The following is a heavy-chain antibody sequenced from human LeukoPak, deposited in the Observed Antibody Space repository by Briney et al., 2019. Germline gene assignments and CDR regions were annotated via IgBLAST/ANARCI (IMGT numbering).Heavy chain of an antibody. Sequence: GRSLRLSCAASGFTFSSYGMHWVSQAPGKGLEWVAVISYDGSNKYYADSVKGRFTISRDNSKNTLYLQMNSLRAEDTAVYYCAKEEDYGDYTDYWGQGTLVTVSS. V-gene: IGHV3-30*18. D-gene: IGHD4-17*01. CDR2: ISYDGSNK. CDR3: AKEEDYGDYTDY. CDR1: GFTFSSYG. J-gene: IGHJ4*02.